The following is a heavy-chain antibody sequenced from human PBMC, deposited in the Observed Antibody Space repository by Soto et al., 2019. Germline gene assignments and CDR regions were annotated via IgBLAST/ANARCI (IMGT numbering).Heavy chain of an antibody. Sequence: PGGSLRLSCAASGFTFSSYAMSWVRQAPGKGLEWVSAISGSGGSTYYADSVKGRFTISRDNSKNTLYLQMNSLRAEDTAVYYCARSPGYSSSWYPYWGQGTLVTVPS. CDR2: ISGSGGST. V-gene: IGHV3-23*01. J-gene: IGHJ4*02. D-gene: IGHD6-13*01. CDR3: ARSPGYSSSWYPY. CDR1: GFTFSSYA.